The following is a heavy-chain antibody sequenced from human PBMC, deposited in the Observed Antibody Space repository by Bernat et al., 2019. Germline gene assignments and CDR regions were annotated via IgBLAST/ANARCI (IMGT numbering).Heavy chain of an antibody. Sequence: QVQLVQSGAEVKKPGSSVKVSCKASGGTFSSYAISWVRQAPGQGLEWMGGIIPIFGTANYAQKFQGRVTITADESTSPAYMELSSLRSEDTAVYYCARNPGYCSSISCYTRAVDIWGQGTMVTVSS. V-gene: IGHV1-69*01. CDR3: ARNPGYCSSISCYTRAVDI. J-gene: IGHJ3*02. D-gene: IGHD2-2*02. CDR2: IIPIFGTA. CDR1: GGTFSSYA.